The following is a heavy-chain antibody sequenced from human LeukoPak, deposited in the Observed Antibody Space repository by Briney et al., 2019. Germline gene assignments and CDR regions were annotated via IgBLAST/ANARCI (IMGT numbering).Heavy chain of an antibody. D-gene: IGHD3-22*01. CDR1: GFTFSIYA. CDR2: ISGSGGTA. V-gene: IGHV3-23*01. Sequence: GGSLRLSCAASGFTFSIYAMSWVRQAPGKGLEWVSAISGSGGTAYYADSVKGRFTISRDNSKNTLYLQMNSLRAEDAAVYYCAKKGYYDGSGYYMYYFDHWGQGTLVTVSS. J-gene: IGHJ4*02. CDR3: AKKGYYDGSGYYMYYFDH.